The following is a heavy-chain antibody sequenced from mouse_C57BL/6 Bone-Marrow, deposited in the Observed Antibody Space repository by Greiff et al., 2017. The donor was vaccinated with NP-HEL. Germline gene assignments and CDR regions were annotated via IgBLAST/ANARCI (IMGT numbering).Heavy chain of an antibody. Sequence: QVQLQQPGAELVMPGASVKLSCKASGYTFTSYWMHWVKQRPGQGLEWIGEIDPSDSYTNYNQKFKGKSTLTVDKSSSTAYMQLSSLTSEDSAVYYCARNVYDGYFDVWGTGTTVTVSS. CDR1: GYTFTSYW. D-gene: IGHD2-2*01. CDR2: IDPSDSYT. V-gene: IGHV1-69*01. CDR3: ARNVYDGYFDV. J-gene: IGHJ1*03.